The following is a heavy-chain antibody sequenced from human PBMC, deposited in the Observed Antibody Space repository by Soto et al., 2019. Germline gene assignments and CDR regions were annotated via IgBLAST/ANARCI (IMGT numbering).Heavy chain of an antibody. D-gene: IGHD2-15*01. Sequence: SETLSLTCAVYGGSFSGYYWSWIRQPPGKGLEWIGEINHSGSTNYNPSLKSRVTISVDTSKNQFSLKMSSVTAADTAVYYCARGGWSSPRWFDSWGQGTLVTVSS. J-gene: IGHJ5*01. V-gene: IGHV4-34*01. CDR1: GGSFSGYY. CDR3: ARGGWSSPRWFDS. CDR2: INHSGST.